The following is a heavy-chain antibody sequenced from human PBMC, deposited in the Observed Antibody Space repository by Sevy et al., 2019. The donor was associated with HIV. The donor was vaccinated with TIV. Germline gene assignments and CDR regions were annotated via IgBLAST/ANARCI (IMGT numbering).Heavy chain of an antibody. V-gene: IGHV3-7*01. J-gene: IGHJ3*02. CDR2: IKQDGSEK. CDR1: GFTFSSYW. D-gene: IGHD6-13*01. CDR3: ARPEGEQLHRRRGAFDI. Sequence: GGSLRLSCAASGFTFSSYWMSWVRQAPGKGLEWVANIKQDGSEKYYVDSVKGRFTISRDNAKNSVYLQMNSLRAEDTAVYYCARPEGEQLHRRRGAFDIWGQGTMVTVSS.